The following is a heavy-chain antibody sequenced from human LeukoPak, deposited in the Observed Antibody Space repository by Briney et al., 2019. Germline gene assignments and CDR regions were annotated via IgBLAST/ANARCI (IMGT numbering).Heavy chain of an antibody. CDR1: GGSISSYY. D-gene: IGHD3-22*01. CDR3: ARLDDSSGYRLDY. V-gene: IGHV4-4*09. CDR2: IYTSGST. Sequence: SETLSLTRTVSGGSISSYYWSWIRQPPGKGLEWIGYIYTSGSTNYNPSLKSRVTISVDTSKNQFSLKLSSVTAADTAVYYCARLDDSSGYRLDYWGQGTLVTVSS. J-gene: IGHJ4*02.